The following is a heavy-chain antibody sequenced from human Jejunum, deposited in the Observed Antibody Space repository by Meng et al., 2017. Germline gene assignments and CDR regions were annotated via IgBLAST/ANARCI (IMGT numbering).Heavy chain of an antibody. D-gene: IGHD2-2*01. CDR2: INDSGST. CDR1: GGSISDYY. CDR3: AREGQLMLGLVDY. J-gene: IGHJ4*02. Sequence: QVKLQQWGAGLLKPSETLSLTCAAYGGSISDYYWTWIRQPPGKGLEWIGEINDSGSTNYNPSLKSRVTISVDTSKSQFYLRVSSVTAADTAVYYCAREGQLMLGLVDYWGQGTLVTVSS. V-gene: IGHV4-34*01.